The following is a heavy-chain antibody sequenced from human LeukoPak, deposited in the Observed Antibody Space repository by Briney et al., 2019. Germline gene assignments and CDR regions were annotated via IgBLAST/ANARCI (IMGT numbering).Heavy chain of an antibody. D-gene: IGHD6-13*01. Sequence: SETLSLTCTISGGSISSSSYYWGWIRQPPGKGLEWIGSIYYSGSTYYNPSLKSRVTISVDTSKNQFSLKLSSVTAADTAVYYCARTEAADSYDAFDIWGQGTMATVSS. CDR3: ARTEAADSYDAFDI. V-gene: IGHV4-39*07. CDR1: GGSISSSSYY. J-gene: IGHJ3*02. CDR2: IYYSGST.